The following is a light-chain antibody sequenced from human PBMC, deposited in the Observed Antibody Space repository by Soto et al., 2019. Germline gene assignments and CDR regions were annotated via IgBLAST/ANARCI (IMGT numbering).Light chain of an antibody. J-gene: IGKJ5*01. V-gene: IGKV3-15*01. CDR3: QQYKNWPL. CDR2: GES. Sequence: EIVMTQSPATLSVSPGERATLSCRASQSVSSNLAWYQQKPGQAPRLLIYGESTRATGIPARFSGSGSGTEFTLTISSLQSEDFAVYYCQQYKNWPLVGQGTRLEIK. CDR1: QSVSSN.